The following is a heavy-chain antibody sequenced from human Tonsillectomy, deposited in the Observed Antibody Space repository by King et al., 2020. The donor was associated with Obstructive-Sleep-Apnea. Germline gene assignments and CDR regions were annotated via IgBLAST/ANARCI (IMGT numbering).Heavy chain of an antibody. J-gene: IGHJ6*02. Sequence: VQLVESGGGLVQPGGSLRLSCAASGFTFTSYAMNWVRQAPGKGLEWVSGISGSGISTYYADSVKGRFTISRDNSKNTLYLQMNSLRAEDTAIYYCAKDGGDFWGYGDYYGMDVWGQGTTITVSS. CDR1: GFTFTSYA. CDR2: ISGSGIST. D-gene: IGHD3-3*01. CDR3: AKDGGDFWGYGDYYGMDV. V-gene: IGHV3-23*04.